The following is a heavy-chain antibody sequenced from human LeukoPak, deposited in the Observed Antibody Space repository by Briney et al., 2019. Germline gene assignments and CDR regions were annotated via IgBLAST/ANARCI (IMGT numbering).Heavy chain of an antibody. D-gene: IGHD3-22*01. V-gene: IGHV3-33*01. Sequence: GGSLRLSCAASGFTFSSYAMHWVRQAPGKGLEWVAVVWYDGSKTYSADSVKGRITISRDDSKNTLYLQLNSLRAEDTAVYYCARGVDYYDSSGTIDYWGQGTLVTVSS. J-gene: IGHJ4*02. CDR3: ARGVDYYDSSGTIDY. CDR2: VWYDGSKT. CDR1: GFTFSSYA.